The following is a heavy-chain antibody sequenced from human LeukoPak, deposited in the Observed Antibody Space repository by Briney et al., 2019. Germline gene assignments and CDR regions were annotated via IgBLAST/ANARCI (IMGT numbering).Heavy chain of an antibody. Sequence: PGGSLSLSRAASAFTFSYYWMNWVRQAPAKGLEWVASIKQDGREKDYVASLKGRVTISRDNAKNSLYLQMNTLRAEDTAVYYCLRDRGYSTYDCWGQGTLVTVSS. CDR1: AFTFSYYW. J-gene: IGHJ4*02. D-gene: IGHD6-13*01. CDR3: LRDRGYSTYDC. V-gene: IGHV3-7*01. CDR2: IKQDGREK.